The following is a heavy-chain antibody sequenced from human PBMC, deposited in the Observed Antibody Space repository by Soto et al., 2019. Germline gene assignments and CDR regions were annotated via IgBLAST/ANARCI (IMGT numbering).Heavy chain of an antibody. D-gene: IGHD3-16*01. CDR2: ISYDGSNK. Sequence: QVQLVESGGGVVQPGRSLRLSCAASGFTFSSYAMHWVRQAPGKGLEWVAVISYDGSNKYYADSVKGRFTISRDNPKNTLYLQMNSLRAEDTAVYYCAKGGRTPPPNDYYGMDVWGQGTTVTVSS. J-gene: IGHJ6*02. V-gene: IGHV3-30*18. CDR1: GFTFSSYA. CDR3: AKGGRTPPPNDYYGMDV.